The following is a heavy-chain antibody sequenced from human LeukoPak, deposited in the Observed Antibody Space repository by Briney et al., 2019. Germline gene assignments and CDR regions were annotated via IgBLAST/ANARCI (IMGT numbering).Heavy chain of an antibody. D-gene: IGHD3-22*01. V-gene: IGHV3-23*01. CDR3: AKDINDLSPYYDSSVYYNY. Sequence: PGGSLRLSCAASGFTFSSYAMSWVRQAPGKGLEWVSAISGSGGSTYYADSVKGRFTISRDNSKNTLYLQMNSLRAEDTAVYYCAKDINDLSPYYDSSVYYNYWGQGTLVTVSS. CDR2: ISGSGGST. CDR1: GFTFSSYA. J-gene: IGHJ4*02.